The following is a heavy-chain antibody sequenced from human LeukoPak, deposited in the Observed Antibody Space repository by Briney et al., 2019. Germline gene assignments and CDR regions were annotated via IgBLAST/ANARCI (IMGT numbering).Heavy chain of an antibody. D-gene: IGHD3-22*01. J-gene: IGHJ4*02. V-gene: IGHV5-51*01. CDR1: GYSFTSYW. CDR2: MNPIDSDT. Sequence: GESQKISCKGSGYSFTSYWIGWVRQMPGKGLEWMGIMNPIDSDTRYSPSFQGQVTISADNSISTAYLQWSNLKASDTAMYYCARRNYDNSRVKVDYWGQGTLVTVSS. CDR3: ARRNYDNSRVKVDY.